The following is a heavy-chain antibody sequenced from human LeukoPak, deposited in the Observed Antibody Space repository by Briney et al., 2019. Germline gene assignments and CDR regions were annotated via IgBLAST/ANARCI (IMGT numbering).Heavy chain of an antibody. V-gene: IGHV3-13*01. D-gene: IGHD2-8*02. Sequence: AGGSLRLSCAASGFSFRTYDMHWVRRGTGKGLEWVSGIGVRGDTHYPGSVKGRFTISRENAENSLYLQMNSLRVEDTAVYYCARAARFLESTGAHAFDLWGQGTMVTVSS. CDR1: GFSFRTYD. J-gene: IGHJ3*01. CDR2: IGVRGDT. CDR3: ARAARFLESTGAHAFDL.